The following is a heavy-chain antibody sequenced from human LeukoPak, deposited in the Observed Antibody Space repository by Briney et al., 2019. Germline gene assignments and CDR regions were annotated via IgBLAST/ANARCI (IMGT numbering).Heavy chain of an antibody. D-gene: IGHD2-15*01. Sequence: GGSLRLSCAASEFTFSSYSMNWVRQAPGKGLEWVSYISSSSSTIYYADSVKGRFTISRDNAKNSLYLQMNSLRAEDTAVYYCARSYCSGGSCYQVADYWGQGTLVTVSS. CDR1: EFTFSSYS. CDR3: ARSYCSGGSCYQVADY. CDR2: ISSSSSTI. J-gene: IGHJ4*02. V-gene: IGHV3-48*04.